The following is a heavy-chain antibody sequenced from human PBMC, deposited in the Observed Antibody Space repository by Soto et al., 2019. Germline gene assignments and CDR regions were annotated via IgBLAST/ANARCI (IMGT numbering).Heavy chain of an antibody. Sequence: ASVKVYCRAASYTFTSYGISLVRQAPGQGLEWMGWISAYNGNTNYAQKLQGRVTMTTDTSTSTAYMELRTLRSDDTAVYYCASSLGFSSSWYVDNEHLDYWGQGTLVTVSS. J-gene: IGHJ4*02. CDR3: ASSLGFSSSWYVDNEHLDY. D-gene: IGHD6-13*01. V-gene: IGHV1-18*01. CDR1: SYTFTSYG. CDR2: ISAYNGNT.